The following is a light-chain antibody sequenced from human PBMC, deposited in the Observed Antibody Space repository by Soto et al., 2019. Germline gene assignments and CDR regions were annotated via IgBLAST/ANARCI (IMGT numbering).Light chain of an antibody. CDR3: QQRSDWPPLT. CDR2: DAS. J-gene: IGKJ4*01. Sequence: EIVLTQSPATLSLSPGERATLSCRASQTINNYLAWYQQKPGQAPRLLIYDASNRATGTPARFSGSGSGTDFTLTISRLEAEDFAVYYCQQRSDWPPLTFGGGTKVEIK. V-gene: IGKV3-11*01. CDR1: QTINNY.